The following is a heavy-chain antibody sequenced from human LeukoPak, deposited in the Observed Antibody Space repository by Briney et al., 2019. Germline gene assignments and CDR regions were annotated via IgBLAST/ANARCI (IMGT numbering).Heavy chain of an antibody. CDR2: IYYSGST. CDR1: GGSISSGDYY. D-gene: IGHD2/OR15-2a*01. V-gene: IGHV4-30-4*01. J-gene: IGHJ4*02. Sequence: TTSETLSLTCTVSGGSISSGDYYWSWIRQPPGKGLEWIGYIYYSGSTYYNPSLKSRVTISVDTSKNQFSLKLSSVTAADTAVYYCARLYGLPRSQSDYWGQGTLVTVSS. CDR3: ARLYGLPRSQSDY.